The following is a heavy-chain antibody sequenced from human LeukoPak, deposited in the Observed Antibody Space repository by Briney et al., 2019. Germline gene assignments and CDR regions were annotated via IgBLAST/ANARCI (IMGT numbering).Heavy chain of an antibody. CDR1: GFIFSTYN. J-gene: IGHJ4*02. CDR2: ISTGSNHI. D-gene: IGHD3-22*01. V-gene: IGHV3-21*06. CDR3: ARRDSGGYCSSYLES. Sequence: GGSLRLSCAASGFIFSTYNMNWVRQAPGKGLEWVSSISTGSNHIFYADSVKGRFTISRENAKNSLYLQMNSLRAEDTAVYYCARRDSGGYCSSYLESWGQGTLVSVSS.